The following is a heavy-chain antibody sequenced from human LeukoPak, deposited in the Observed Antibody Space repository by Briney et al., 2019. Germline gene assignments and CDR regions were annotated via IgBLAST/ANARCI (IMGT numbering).Heavy chain of an antibody. Sequence: GGSLRLSCAMSGFTLTSTGMHWVRQAPGKGLEWVAFMHYDGRNILYADSVKGRFSISTDNSKNMVYLQMSSLRAEDTAVYYCARWFYGDDAFDIWGQGTMVTVSS. CDR2: MHYDGRNI. CDR3: ARWFYGDDAFDI. V-gene: IGHV3-30*02. D-gene: IGHD3-10*01. J-gene: IGHJ3*02. CDR1: GFTLTSTG.